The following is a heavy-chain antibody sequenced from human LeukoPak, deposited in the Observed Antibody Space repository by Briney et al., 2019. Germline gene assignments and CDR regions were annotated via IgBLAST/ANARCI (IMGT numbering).Heavy chain of an antibody. Sequence: GGSLRLSCAASGFTFSSYAMSWVRQAPGKRLEWVSAISGSGGSTYYADSVKGRFTISRDNSKNTLYLQMNSLRAEDTAVYYCARAMDIVVVPAAIPYWGQGTLVTVSS. CDR2: ISGSGGST. D-gene: IGHD2-2*03. V-gene: IGHV3-23*01. CDR1: GFTFSSYA. CDR3: ARAMDIVVVPAAIPY. J-gene: IGHJ4*02.